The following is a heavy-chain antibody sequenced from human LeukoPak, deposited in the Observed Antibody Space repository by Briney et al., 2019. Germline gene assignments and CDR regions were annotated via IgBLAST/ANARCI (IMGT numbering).Heavy chain of an antibody. J-gene: IGHJ4*02. V-gene: IGHV3-20*04. CDR2: INWNGGST. Sequence: PGGSLRLSCAASGFTFDDYGMIWVRQAPGKGLEWVSRINWNGGSTGYADSVKGRFTISRDNAKNSLYLQMNSLRAEDTALYYCARGPGQWLTTFDYWGQGTLVTVSS. CDR3: ARGPGQWLTTFDY. CDR1: GFTFDDYG. D-gene: IGHD6-19*01.